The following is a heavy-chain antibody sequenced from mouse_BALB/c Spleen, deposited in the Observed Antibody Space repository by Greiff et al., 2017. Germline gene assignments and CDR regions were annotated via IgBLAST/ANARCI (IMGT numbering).Heavy chain of an antibody. Sequence: QVQLQQPGAELVKPGASVKLSCKASGYTFTSYYMYWVKQRPGQGLEWIGGINPSNGGTNFNEKFKSKATLTVDKSSSTAYMQLSSLTSEDSAVYYCTREWGMEYWFAYWGQGTLVTVSA. V-gene: IGHV1S81*02. J-gene: IGHJ3*01. CDR3: TREWGMEYWFAY. D-gene: IGHD1-3*01. CDR2: INPSNGGT. CDR1: GYTFTSYY.